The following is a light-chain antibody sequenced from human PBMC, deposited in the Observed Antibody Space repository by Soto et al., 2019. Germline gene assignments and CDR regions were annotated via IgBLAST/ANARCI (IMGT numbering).Light chain of an antibody. Sequence: QSVLTQPASVSGSPGQSITISCTGTSSDVGGYNYVSLYQQHPGKAPKLMIYDVSNRPSGVSNRFSGSKSGNTASLTISVLQAEDEADYYCSSYTSSSTYVFGTETKVTVL. J-gene: IGLJ1*01. CDR1: SSDVGGYNY. CDR3: SSYTSSSTYV. CDR2: DVS. V-gene: IGLV2-14*01.